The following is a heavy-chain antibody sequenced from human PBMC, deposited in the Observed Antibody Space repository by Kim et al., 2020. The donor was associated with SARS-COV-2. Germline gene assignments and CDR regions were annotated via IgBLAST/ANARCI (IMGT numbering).Heavy chain of an antibody. D-gene: IGHD6-13*01. CDR3: AREPGYSSSWYYEHYGMDV. Sequence: GGSLRLSCAASGFTFSSYAMHWVRQAPGKGLEWVAVISYDGSNKYYADSVKGRFTISRDNSKNTLYLQMNSLRAEDTAVYYCAREPGYSSSWYYEHYGMDVWGQGTTVTVSS. CDR1: GFTFSSYA. J-gene: IGHJ6*02. V-gene: IGHV3-30-3*01. CDR2: ISYDGSNK.